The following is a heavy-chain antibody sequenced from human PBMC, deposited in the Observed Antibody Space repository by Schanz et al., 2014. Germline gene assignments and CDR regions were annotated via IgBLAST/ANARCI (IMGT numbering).Heavy chain of an antibody. Sequence: QVQLVQSGAEVKKPGSSVKVSCKASGGTFSTYTISWVRQAPGQGLEWMGRIIPILGLAKYEQKFQDKVTITADTSTTSAYMELSGLRSEDTAVYYCARDQSPYTNSSDVRYFDYWGQGSLVTVSS. CDR3: ARDQSPYTNSSDVRYFDY. CDR1: GGTFSTYT. CDR2: IIPILGLA. V-gene: IGHV1-69*08. D-gene: IGHD6-6*01. J-gene: IGHJ4*02.